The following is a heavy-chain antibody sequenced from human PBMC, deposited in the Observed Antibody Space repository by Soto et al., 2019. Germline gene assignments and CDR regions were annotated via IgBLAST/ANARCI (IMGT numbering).Heavy chain of an antibody. CDR3: ARAHEVAWFDS. CDR1: GFSFSSYT. J-gene: IGHJ5*01. CDR2: ITNRGTHT. D-gene: IGHD2-15*01. Sequence: PGGSLRLSCTASGFSFSSYTMNWVRQAPGKGLQWVASITNRGTHTYSADSVKGRFTISRDDDKNSLYLQMNNLRAEDTATYYCARAHEVAWFDSWGLGTLVTVSS. V-gene: IGHV3-21*06.